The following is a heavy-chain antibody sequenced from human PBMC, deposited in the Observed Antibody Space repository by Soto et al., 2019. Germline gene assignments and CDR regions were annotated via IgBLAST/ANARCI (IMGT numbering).Heavy chain of an antibody. CDR3: AKDRGYSGYDSLDY. Sequence: QVPMVESGGGVVQPGRSLRLSCAASGFTFSSYAMHWVRQAPGKGLEWVTVISYDGSNKFYADSVKGRFTISRDNSKSTLYVQMDSLRAEDTAVYYCAKDRGYSGYDSLDYWGQGTLVTVSS. J-gene: IGHJ4*02. D-gene: IGHD5-12*01. CDR2: ISYDGSNK. V-gene: IGHV3-30*18. CDR1: GFTFSSYA.